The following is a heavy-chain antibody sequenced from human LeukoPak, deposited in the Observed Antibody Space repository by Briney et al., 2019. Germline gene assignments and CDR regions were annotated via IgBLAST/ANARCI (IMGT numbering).Heavy chain of an antibody. CDR3: ARDQGEVDTAMVTKGGYYGMDV. V-gene: IGHV1-69*04. D-gene: IGHD5-18*01. CDR1: GGTFSSHA. J-gene: IGHJ6*02. Sequence: PGKVSFKGSGGTFSSHAISWGRQGPGQRLGWKGKIIPIPGIANYAQKFQGRVTITADKSTSTAYMELSSLRSEDTAVCYCARDQGEVDTAMVTKGGYYGMDVWGQGTTVTVSS. CDR2: IIPIPGIA.